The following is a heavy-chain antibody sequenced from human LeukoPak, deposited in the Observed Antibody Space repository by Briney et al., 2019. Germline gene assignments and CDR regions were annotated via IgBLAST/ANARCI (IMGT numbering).Heavy chain of an antibody. CDR3: ARYLVATIPEGMDV. CDR2: IYYSGST. Sequence: SETLSLTCTVSGGSISSYYWSWIQQPPAKGLEWIGYIYYSGSTNYNASLKSRVTISVDTSKNQFSLKLSSVTAADTAVYYCARYLVATIPEGMDVWGQGTTVTVSS. J-gene: IGHJ6*02. CDR1: GGSISSYY. V-gene: IGHV4-59*08. D-gene: IGHD5-12*01.